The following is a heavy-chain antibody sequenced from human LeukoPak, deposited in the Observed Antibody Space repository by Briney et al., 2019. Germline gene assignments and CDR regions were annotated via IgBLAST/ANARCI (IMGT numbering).Heavy chain of an antibody. CDR3: ARDHRANYGDYAY. J-gene: IGHJ4*02. CDR2: ISSSGSTI. CDR1: GFTFSSYE. V-gene: IGHV3-48*03. Sequence: GGSLRLSCAASGFTFSSYEMNWIRQAPGKGLEWVSYISSSGSTIYYADSVKGRFTISRDNAKNSLYLQMNSLRAEDTAVYYCARDHRANYGDYAYWGQGTLVTVSS. D-gene: IGHD4-17*01.